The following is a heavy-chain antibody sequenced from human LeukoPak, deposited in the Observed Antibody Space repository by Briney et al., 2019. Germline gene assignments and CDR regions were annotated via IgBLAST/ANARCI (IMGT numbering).Heavy chain of an antibody. CDR1: GYTFTSYY. CDR3: ARGLAARPYSGWFDP. D-gene: IGHD6-6*01. J-gene: IGHJ5*02. Sequence: ASVKVSCKASGYTFTSYYTHWVRQAPGQGLEWMGIINPSGGSTSYAQKFQGRVTMTRDTSTSTVYMELSSLRSEDTAVYYCARGLAARPYSGWFDPWGQGTLVTVSS. CDR2: INPSGGST. V-gene: IGHV1-46*01.